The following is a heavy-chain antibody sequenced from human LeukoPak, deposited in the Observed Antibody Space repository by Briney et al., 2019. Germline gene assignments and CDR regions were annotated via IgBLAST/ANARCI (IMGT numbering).Heavy chain of an antibody. CDR2: ISSKGDIT. CDR1: GFTFGSYA. CDR3: ARWGGGADY. J-gene: IGHJ4*02. Sequence: GGSLRLCCAASGFTFGSYAMHWVRQAPGKGLEFVSAISSKGDITYYANSVKGRFIMSRDNSKNTLYLQMGSLRAEDMAVYYCARWGGGADYWGQGTLVTVSS. D-gene: IGHD3-10*01. V-gene: IGHV3-64*01.